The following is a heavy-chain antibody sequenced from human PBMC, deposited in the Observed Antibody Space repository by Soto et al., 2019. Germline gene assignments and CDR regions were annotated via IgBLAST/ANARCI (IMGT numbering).Heavy chain of an antibody. CDR2: ISPSSSFL. CDR1: GFSSRSYY. CDR3: ARVGTDYGSGSPYYSDY. J-gene: IGHJ4*02. Sequence: PGGSLRLSCAVSGFSSRSYYMSWVRQAPGRGLEWVSSISPSSSFLNYADSVKGRFTISRDNAKNSVNLQLNSLRAEDTAVYYCARVGTDYGSGSPYYSDYWGQGTLVTVSS. D-gene: IGHD3-10*01. V-gene: IGHV3-21*06.